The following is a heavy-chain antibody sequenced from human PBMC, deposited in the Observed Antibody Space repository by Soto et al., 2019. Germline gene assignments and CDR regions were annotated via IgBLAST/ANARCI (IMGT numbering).Heavy chain of an antibody. V-gene: IGHV4-39*01. D-gene: IGHD4-17*01. CDR3: ARTIMDYGDSNYYMDV. Sequence: SETLSLTCTVSGGSISSSSYYWGWIRQPPGKGLEWIGSIYYSGSTYYNPSLKSRVTISVDTSKNQFSLKLSSVTAADTAVYYCARTIMDYGDSNYYMDVWGKGTTVTVSS. CDR1: GGSISSSSYY. CDR2: IYYSGST. J-gene: IGHJ6*03.